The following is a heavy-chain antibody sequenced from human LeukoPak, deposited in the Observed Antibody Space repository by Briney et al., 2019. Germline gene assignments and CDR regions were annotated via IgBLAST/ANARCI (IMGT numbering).Heavy chain of an antibody. CDR2: IQYDGSNK. D-gene: IGHD6-13*01. Sequence: GGSLRLSCAASGFTFSSHGMHWVRQAPGKGLEWVAFIQYDGSNKYYADSVKGRFTISRDNSKNTLYLQMNSLRAEDTAVYYCAKDRGGSSSWSLYYFDYWGQGTLVTVSS. CDR3: AKDRGGSSSWSLYYFDY. V-gene: IGHV3-30*02. CDR1: GFTFSSHG. J-gene: IGHJ4*02.